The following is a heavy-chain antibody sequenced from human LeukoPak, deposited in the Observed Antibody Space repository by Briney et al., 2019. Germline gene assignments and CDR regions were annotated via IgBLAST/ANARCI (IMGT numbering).Heavy chain of an antibody. CDR3: ARDSRSDYGDYVGLYY. D-gene: IGHD4-17*01. CDR1: GGSISSYY. J-gene: IGHJ4*02. CDR2: IYYSGST. Sequence: SETLSLTCTVSGGSISSYYWSWIRQPPGKGLEWIGYIYYSGSTNYNPSLKSRVTISVDTSKNQFSLKLSSVTAADTAVYYCARDSRSDYGDYVGLYYWGQGTLVTVSS. V-gene: IGHV4-59*01.